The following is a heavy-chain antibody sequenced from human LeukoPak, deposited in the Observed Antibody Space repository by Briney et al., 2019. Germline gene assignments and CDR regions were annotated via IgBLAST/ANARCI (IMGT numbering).Heavy chain of an antibody. V-gene: IGHV3-7*01. CDR2: MKLDGSEE. J-gene: IGHJ5*02. CDR3: ARWGRYCSSGSCYSWFDP. D-gene: IGHD2-15*01. CDR1: GFTFRSYW. Sequence: PGGSLRLSCAASGFTFRSYWMSWVRQAPGKGLEWVANMKLDGSEEYYVDSVKGRFTISSDNAKNSLYLQMNSLRVDDTAVYYCARWGRYCSSGSCYSWFDPWGQGTLVTVSS.